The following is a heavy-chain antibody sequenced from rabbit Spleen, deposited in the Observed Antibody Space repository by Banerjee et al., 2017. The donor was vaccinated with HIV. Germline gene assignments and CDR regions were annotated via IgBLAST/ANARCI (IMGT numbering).Heavy chain of an antibody. Sequence: QEQLVESGGGLVQPEGSLTLTCKASGFDFSSNAMCWVRQAPGKGPEWIACIANGDGSTYYASWVNGRFTISRSTSLNTVTLQMTSLTGADTATYFCARDLTGVIGWNFKLWGPGTLVTVS. D-gene: IGHD1-1*01. J-gene: IGHJ4*01. CDR1: GFDFSSNA. CDR2: IANGDGST. V-gene: IGHV1S47*01. CDR3: ARDLTGVIGWNFKL.